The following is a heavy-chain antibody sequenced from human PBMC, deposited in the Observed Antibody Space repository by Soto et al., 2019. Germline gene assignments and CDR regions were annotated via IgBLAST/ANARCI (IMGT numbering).Heavy chain of an antibody. J-gene: IGHJ4*02. CDR3: ARLPYCTGGTCVGPFDY. Sequence: RRLSCAASGFTFSDYYMSWIRQAPGKGLEWLSYISGSDDTIYYAHSVKGRLTVSRDNAEKSLYLQMNSLRAEDTAVYYCARLPYCTGGTCVGPFDYWGQGALVTVSS. V-gene: IGHV3-11*01. D-gene: IGHD2-15*01. CDR2: ISGSDDTI. CDR1: GFTFSDYY.